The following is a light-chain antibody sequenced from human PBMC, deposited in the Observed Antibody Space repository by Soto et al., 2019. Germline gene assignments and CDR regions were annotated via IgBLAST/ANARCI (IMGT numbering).Light chain of an antibody. CDR3: CSYESTNTLV. CDR2: GNS. CDR1: SSNIGAGYD. J-gene: IGLJ2*01. V-gene: IGLV1-40*01. Sequence: QSVLTQPPSVSGAPGQRVTISCTGSSSNIGAGYDVHWYQQLPGTAPKLLIYGNSNRPSGVPDRFSGSKSGTSASLAITGLQAEDEADYYCCSYESTNTLVLGGGTKLTVL.